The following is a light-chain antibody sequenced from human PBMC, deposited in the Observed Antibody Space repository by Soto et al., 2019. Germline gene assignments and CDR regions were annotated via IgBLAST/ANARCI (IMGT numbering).Light chain of an antibody. CDR1: QSLLHSNGYNY. Sequence: DIVMTQSPLSLPVTPGEPASISCRSSQSLLHSNGYNYLDWYLQKPGQSPQLLIYLGSNRASGVPARFSRSGSGTDFTLKISRVEAEDVGIYYCMQALQTPRFTFGPGTKVDIK. CDR3: MQALQTPRFT. CDR2: LGS. J-gene: IGKJ3*01. V-gene: IGKV2-28*01.